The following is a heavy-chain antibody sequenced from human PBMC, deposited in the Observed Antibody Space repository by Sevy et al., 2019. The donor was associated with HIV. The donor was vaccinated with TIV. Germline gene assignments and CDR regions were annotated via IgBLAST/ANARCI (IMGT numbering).Heavy chain of an antibody. Sequence: GGSLRLSCAASGFTFSSYEMNWVRQAPGNGLEWVSYISSSGSTIYYADSVKGRFTISRDNAKNSLYLQMNSLRAEDTAVYYCARGTYYYGSGITAGYGMDVWGQGTTVTVSS. J-gene: IGHJ6*02. D-gene: IGHD3-10*01. CDR2: ISSSGSTI. V-gene: IGHV3-48*03. CDR3: ARGTYYYGSGITAGYGMDV. CDR1: GFTFSSYE.